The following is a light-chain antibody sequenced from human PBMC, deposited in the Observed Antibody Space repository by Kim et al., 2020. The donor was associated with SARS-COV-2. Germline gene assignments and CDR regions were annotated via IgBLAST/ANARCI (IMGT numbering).Light chain of an antibody. J-gene: IGKJ3*01. CDR1: QRIYSH. CDR3: QQSYITPCT. V-gene: IGKV1-39*01. CDR2: AAS. Sequence: GSGGDRVNNTCRKNQRIYSHLNWYQQKTGRAPKLLISAASTVQGGVPSRFSGSGSETDFTLTISSLQPEDFATYFCQQSYITPCTFGPGTKVDIK.